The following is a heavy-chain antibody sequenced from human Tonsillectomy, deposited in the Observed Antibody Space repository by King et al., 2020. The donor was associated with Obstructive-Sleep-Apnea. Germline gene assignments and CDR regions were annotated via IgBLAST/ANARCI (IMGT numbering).Heavy chain of an antibody. CDR3: AQTFMGAAAGQFDY. J-gene: IGHJ4*02. Sequence: QLQESGPGLVKPSENLSLTCPVSGGSISSYYWSLIRQPPGKGLEWIGYIYYSGNTNYNPSLKSRVTIAGDTSKNQFSLKLRSVTAADTAVYYCAQTFMGAAAGQFDYWGQGALVTVSS. CDR1: GGSISSYY. CDR2: IYYSGNT. D-gene: IGHD6-13*01. V-gene: IGHV4-59*01.